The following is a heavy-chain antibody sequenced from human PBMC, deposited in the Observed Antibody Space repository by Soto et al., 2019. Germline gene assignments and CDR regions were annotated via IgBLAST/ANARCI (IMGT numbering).Heavy chain of an antibody. V-gene: IGHV5-51*01. D-gene: IGHD3-3*01. Sequence: PGESLKISCKGSGDRFTSYWIGWVRQMPGKGLEWMGIIYPGDSDTRYSPSFQGQVTISADKSISTAYLQWSSLKASDTAMYYCARNPYYDFWSGYYPYYDYWGQGTLVTVSS. J-gene: IGHJ4*02. CDR2: IYPGDSDT. CDR3: ARNPYYDFWSGYYPYYDY. CDR1: GDRFTSYW.